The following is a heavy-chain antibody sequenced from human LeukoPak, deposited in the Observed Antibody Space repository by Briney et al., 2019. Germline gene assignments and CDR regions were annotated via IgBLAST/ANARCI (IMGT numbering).Heavy chain of an antibody. V-gene: IGHV1-2*02. CDR2: INPNSGGT. CDR1: GYTFTGYY. J-gene: IGHJ4*02. Sequence: GASVKVSGKASGYTFTGYYMHWVRQAPGQGLEWMGWINPNSGGTNYAQKFQGRVTMTRDTSISTAYMELSRLRSDDTAVYYCARDRKSGSYYRGLDYWGQGTLVTVSS. D-gene: IGHD1-26*01. CDR3: ARDRKSGSYYRGLDY.